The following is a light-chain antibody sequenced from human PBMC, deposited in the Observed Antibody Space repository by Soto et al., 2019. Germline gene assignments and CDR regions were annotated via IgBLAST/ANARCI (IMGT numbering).Light chain of an antibody. Sequence: DIQMTQSPSSLSASVGDRVSITCRASQDIANFLAWYQHKAGKVPTLLIYAASTLQSGVPSRFSGSASGTDFTLTISSLQPEDVDHYYCKKYNSPPRKFGQGTKVEV. J-gene: IGKJ1*01. CDR3: KKYNSPPRK. CDR1: QDIANF. V-gene: IGKV1-27*01. CDR2: AAS.